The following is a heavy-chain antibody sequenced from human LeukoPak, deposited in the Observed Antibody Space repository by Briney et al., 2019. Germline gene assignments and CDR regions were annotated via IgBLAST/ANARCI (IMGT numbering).Heavy chain of an antibody. J-gene: IGHJ4*02. V-gene: IGHV4-39*07. CDR2: IYDSGST. D-gene: IGHD6-13*01. CDR1: GGSFSSSSYC. Sequence: SETLSLTCTVSGGSFSSSSYCWGWIRQPPGKGLGWIGSIYDSGSTYYNPSLKSRVTISIDTSKSQFSLRLSSVTAADTAVYYCARDGEYLQDYSYTSLFDYWGQGTLVTVSS. CDR3: ARDGEYLQDYSYTSLFDY.